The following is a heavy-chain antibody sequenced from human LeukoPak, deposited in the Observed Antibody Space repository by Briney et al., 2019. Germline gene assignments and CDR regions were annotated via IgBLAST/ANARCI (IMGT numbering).Heavy chain of an antibody. V-gene: IGHV4-34*01. CDR2: INHSGST. D-gene: IGHD5-18*01. J-gene: IGHJ5*02. Sequence: PSETLSLTCAVYGGSFSGYYWSWIRQPPGKGLEWIGEINHSGSTNYGPSLKSRVTISVDTSKKQISLKLSSVAAADTAVYYCARAKEYGYNYGPGFGFDPWGQGTLVTVSS. CDR3: ARAKEYGYNYGPGFGFDP. CDR1: GGSFSGYY.